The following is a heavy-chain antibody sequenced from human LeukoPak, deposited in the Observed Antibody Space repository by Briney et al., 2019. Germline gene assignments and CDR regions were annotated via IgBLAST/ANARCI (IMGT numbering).Heavy chain of an antibody. CDR2: INGDGTST. D-gene: IGHD6-19*01. Sequence: QPGGSLRLSCAASGFTFSTYWMHWVRQAPGKGLLWVSRINGDGTSTKYADSVKGRFTISRDNSKNTLYLQMNSLRAKDTAVYYCAKTVSGIAVAGNLDYWGQGTLVTVSS. CDR1: GFTFSTYW. J-gene: IGHJ4*02. CDR3: AKTVSGIAVAGNLDY. V-gene: IGHV3-74*03.